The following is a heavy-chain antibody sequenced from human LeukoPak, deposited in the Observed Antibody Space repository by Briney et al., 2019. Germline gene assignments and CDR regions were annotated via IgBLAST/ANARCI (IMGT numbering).Heavy chain of an antibody. Sequence: PGGSLRLSCAASGFTLTKYAMSWVRQAPGKGLEWVSSINPSSGNTYYADSVKGRFTISGDNSKNTLYLQMNSLRAEDTAVYYCAENMGGNDEPYYLDYWGQGTLVTVSS. CDR2: INPSSGNT. D-gene: IGHD3-16*01. V-gene: IGHV3-23*01. CDR3: AENMGGNDEPYYLDY. J-gene: IGHJ4*02. CDR1: GFTLTKYA.